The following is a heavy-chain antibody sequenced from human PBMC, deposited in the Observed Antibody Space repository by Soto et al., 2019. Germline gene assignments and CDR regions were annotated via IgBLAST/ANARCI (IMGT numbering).Heavy chain of an antibody. V-gene: IGHV1-2*04. CDR2: INPNSGGT. Sequence: GASVKVSCKASGYTFTGYYMHWVRQAPGQGLEWMGWINPNSGGTNYAQKFQGWGTMTRDTSISTAYMELSRLRSDDTAVYYCARDSSRPVMTAADSYGTDVWGQVSTGTVSS. J-gene: IGHJ6*02. D-gene: IGHD6-13*01. CDR3: ARDSSRPVMTAADSYGTDV. CDR1: GYTFTGYY.